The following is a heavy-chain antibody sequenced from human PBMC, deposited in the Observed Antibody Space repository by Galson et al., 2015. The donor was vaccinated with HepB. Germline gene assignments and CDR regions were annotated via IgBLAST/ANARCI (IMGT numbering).Heavy chain of an antibody. Sequence: NWVRQAPGPGLEWMGWINTNTGYPTYAQGFTGRFVFSVDTSVTTAYLQISSLKTEDTAVYYCAREGIDPFDYWGQGTLVTVSS. J-gene: IGHJ4*02. V-gene: IGHV7-4-1*02. CDR3: AREGIDPFDY. CDR2: INTNTGYP.